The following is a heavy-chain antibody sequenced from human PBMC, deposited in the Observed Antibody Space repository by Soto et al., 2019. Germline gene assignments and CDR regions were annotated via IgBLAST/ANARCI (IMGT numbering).Heavy chain of an antibody. Sequence: QVQLVQSGAEVKKPESSVKVSCKAPGGTFSPYAISWVRQAPGQGLEWMGGIIPMFGTANYAQRVQDRVTITADESTNTVYMELSSLRSEDTAVYFCASGIQLWLRRINNGYSGWGQGTLVTVSS. CDR1: GGTFSPYA. J-gene: IGHJ4*02. V-gene: IGHV1-69*12. CDR2: IIPMFGTA. CDR3: ASGIQLWLRRINNGYSG. D-gene: IGHD5-18*01.